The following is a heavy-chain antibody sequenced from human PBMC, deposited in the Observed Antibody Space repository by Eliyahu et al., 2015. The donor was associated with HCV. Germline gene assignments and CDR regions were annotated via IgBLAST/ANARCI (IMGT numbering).Heavy chain of an antibody. CDR1: GXSXSGYY. V-gene: IGHV4-59*13. D-gene: IGHD6-19*01. CDR3: ARVSPVDSGGWYFGLDY. CDR2: ISYSGRT. J-gene: IGHJ4*02. Sequence: QVQLQESGPGLVEPSETLSLTCTVSGXSXSGYYWTWIRQXPGKGPXWIGXISYSGRTKYSPSLESRVTISVXTSKNQFALRLRSVTAADTAVYYCARVSPVDSGGWYFGLDYWGQGTPVTVSS.